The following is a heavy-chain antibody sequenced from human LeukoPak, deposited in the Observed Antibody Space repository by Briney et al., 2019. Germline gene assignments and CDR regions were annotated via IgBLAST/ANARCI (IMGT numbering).Heavy chain of an antibody. CDR3: ARDSEMATTYAYYYYYGMDV. CDR1: GYTFTSYG. Sequence: ASVKVSCTASGYTFTSYGISWVRQAPGQGLEWMGWISAYNGNTNYAQKLQGRVTMTTDTSTSTAYMELRSLRSDDTAVYYCARDSEMATTYAYYYYYGMDVWGQGTTVTVSS. J-gene: IGHJ6*02. CDR2: ISAYNGNT. D-gene: IGHD5-24*01. V-gene: IGHV1-18*01.